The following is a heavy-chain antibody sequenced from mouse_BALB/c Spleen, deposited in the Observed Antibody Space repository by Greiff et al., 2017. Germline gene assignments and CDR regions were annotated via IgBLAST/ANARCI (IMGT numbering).Heavy chain of an antibody. CDR3: ARKEGYGWFAY. CDR2: IDPYNGGT. V-gene: IGHV1S135*01. CDR1: GYAFTSYN. D-gene: IGHD2-2*01. J-gene: IGHJ3*01. Sequence: VQLQQSGPELVKPGASVKVSCKASGYAFTSYNMYWVKQSHGKSLEWIGYIDPYNGGTSYNQKFKGKATLTVDKSSSTAYMQLKSLTSEDSAVYYCARKEGYGWFAYWGQGTLVTVSA.